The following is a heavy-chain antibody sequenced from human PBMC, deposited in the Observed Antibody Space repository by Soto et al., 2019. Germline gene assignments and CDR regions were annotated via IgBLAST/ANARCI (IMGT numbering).Heavy chain of an antibody. Sequence: QVQLVQSGAEVRKPGASVKVSCKTSGYICTNYAISWVRQAPGQGPEWMGWISGYHGDPNTHYSQKFQGRLTMTTDMSTTTAYMELRSLVSDDTAVYYCARDIDVWTGYFFDNWGQGTLVTVSS. J-gene: IGHJ4*02. CDR1: GYICTNYA. CDR2: ISGYHGDPNT. D-gene: IGHD3-3*01. V-gene: IGHV1-18*01. CDR3: ARDIDVWTGYFFDN.